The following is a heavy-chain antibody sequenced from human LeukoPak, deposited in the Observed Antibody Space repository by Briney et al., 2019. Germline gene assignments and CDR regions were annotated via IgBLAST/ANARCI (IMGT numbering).Heavy chain of an antibody. CDR1: GFAFLNYG. CDR3: AKDRVGATLYFDY. Sequence: GGTLRLSCAASGFAFLNYGMSWVRQAPGKGLEWVSAISGSGVTTYYAGSVKGRFTISRDNSKNTLYLQMNSLRAGDTAVYYCAKDRVGATLYFDYWGQGTLVTVSS. J-gene: IGHJ4*02. D-gene: IGHD1-26*01. V-gene: IGHV3-23*01. CDR2: ISGSGVTT.